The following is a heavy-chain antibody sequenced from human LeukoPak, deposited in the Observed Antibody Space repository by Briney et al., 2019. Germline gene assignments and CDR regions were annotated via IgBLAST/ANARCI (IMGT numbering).Heavy chain of an antibody. Sequence: GGSLRLSCAASGFTFDDYAMHWVRQAPGKGLEWVSGISWNSGSIGYADSVKGRFTISRDNAKNSLYLQMNSLRAEDTALYYCAKGYWHDSSAPLDYWGQGTLVTVSS. CDR2: ISWNSGSI. V-gene: IGHV3-9*01. CDR3: AKGYWHDSSAPLDY. CDR1: GFTFDDYA. D-gene: IGHD3-22*01. J-gene: IGHJ4*02.